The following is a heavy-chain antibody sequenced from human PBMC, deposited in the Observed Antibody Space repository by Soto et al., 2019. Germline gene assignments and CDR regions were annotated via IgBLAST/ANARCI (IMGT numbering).Heavy chain of an antibody. CDR2: ISYDGSNK. CDR3: ARAGGLVLDY. J-gene: IGHJ4*02. CDR1: GFTFSSYA. D-gene: IGHD2-15*01. V-gene: IGHV3-30-3*01. Sequence: QVQLVESGGGVVQPGRSLRLSCAASGFTFSSYAMHWVRQAPGKGLEWVAVISYDGSNKYYADSVKGRFTIPRDISTNTLYLQMNSLRAEDTAVYCGARAGGLVLDYWGQRTLVTVSS.